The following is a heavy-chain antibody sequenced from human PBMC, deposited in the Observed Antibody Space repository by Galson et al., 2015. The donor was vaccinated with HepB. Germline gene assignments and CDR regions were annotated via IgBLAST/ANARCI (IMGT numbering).Heavy chain of an antibody. D-gene: IGHD5-24*01. V-gene: IGHV3-30*18. CDR1: GFTFSSYG. Sequence: SLRLSCAASGFTFSSYGMHWVRQAPGKGLEWVAVISYDGSNKYYADSVKGRSTISRDNSKNTLSLQMNSLRAEDTAVYYCAKAWLQFSLPTMYFDYWGQGTLVTVSS. J-gene: IGHJ4*02. CDR2: ISYDGSNK. CDR3: AKAWLQFSLPTMYFDY.